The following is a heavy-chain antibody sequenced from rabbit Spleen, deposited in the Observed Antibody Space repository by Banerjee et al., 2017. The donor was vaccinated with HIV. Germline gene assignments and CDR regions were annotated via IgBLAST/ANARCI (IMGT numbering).Heavy chain of an antibody. CDR2: INMVTGKS. CDR1: GFDFSNYG. Sequence: QSLEESGGDLVQPEGSLTLTCKASGFDFSNYGVSWVRQAPGKGLEWITCINMVTGKSVYASWAKGRFIMSRTSSTTVTLQMTSLTVADTATYFCAGRGSAYGYAYGLWGPGTLVTVS. CDR3: AGRGSAYGYAYGL. J-gene: IGHJ4*01. V-gene: IGHV1S40*01. D-gene: IGHD6-1*01.